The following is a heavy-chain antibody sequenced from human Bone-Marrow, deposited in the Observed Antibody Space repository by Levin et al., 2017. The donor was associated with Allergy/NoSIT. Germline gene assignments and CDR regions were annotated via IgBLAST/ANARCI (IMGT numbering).Heavy chain of an antibody. CDR2: MNPNSGNT. D-gene: IGHD6-6*01. CDR1: GYTFTSYD. CDR3: ARGLRIAARPPLSS. V-gene: IGHV1-8*01. J-gene: IGHJ4*02. Sequence: GESLKISCKASGYTFTSYDINWVRQATGQGLEWMGWMNPNSGNTGYAQKFQGRVTMTRNTSISTAYMELSSLRSEDTAVYYCARGLRIAARPPLSSWGQGTLVTVSS.